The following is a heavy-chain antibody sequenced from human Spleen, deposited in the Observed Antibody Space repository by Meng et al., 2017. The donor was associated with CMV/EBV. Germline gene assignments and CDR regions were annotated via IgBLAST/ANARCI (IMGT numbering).Heavy chain of an antibody. Sequence: GESLKISCAASGFSFRSSNMNWVRQAPGKGLEWVSYITDDSGGVYYADSVEGRFTISRDNTKNSLYLHMNNQRPEDTAIYYCTGGCSTATCNRRGFNWFDPWGQGTLVTVS. CDR3: TGGCSTATCNRRGFNWFDP. V-gene: IGHV3-21*05. D-gene: IGHD2-2*01. CDR1: GFSFRSSN. J-gene: IGHJ5*02. CDR2: ITDDSGGV.